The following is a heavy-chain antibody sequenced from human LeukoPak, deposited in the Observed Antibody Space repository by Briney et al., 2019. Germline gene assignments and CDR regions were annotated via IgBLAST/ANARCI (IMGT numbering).Heavy chain of an antibody. D-gene: IGHD1-1*01. V-gene: IGHV5-51*01. CDR2: IYPGDSDT. CDR3: AVGHQLTYFHFYMDV. Sequence: RGESLKISCKGSGYSFTSYWIGWVRQMPGKGLEWMGIIYPGDSDTRYSPSFQGQVTISVDKSISTAYLHWSSLKASDTAIYYCAVGHQLTYFHFYMDVWGKGTTVTVSS. CDR1: GYSFTSYW. J-gene: IGHJ6*03.